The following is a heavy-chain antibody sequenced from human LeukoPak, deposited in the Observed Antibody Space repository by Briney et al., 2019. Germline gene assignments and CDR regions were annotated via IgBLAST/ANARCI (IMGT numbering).Heavy chain of an antibody. CDR1: GFTFSSYA. D-gene: IGHD1-7*01. CDR3: ARVVDWNYSPVDY. CDR2: ISYDGSNK. Sequence: GGSLRLSCAASGFTFSSYAMHWVRQAPGEGLEWVAVISYDGSNKYYADSVKGRFTISRDNSKNTLYLQMNSLRAEDTAVYYCARVVDWNYSPVDYWGQGTLVTVSS. J-gene: IGHJ4*02. V-gene: IGHV3-30-3*01.